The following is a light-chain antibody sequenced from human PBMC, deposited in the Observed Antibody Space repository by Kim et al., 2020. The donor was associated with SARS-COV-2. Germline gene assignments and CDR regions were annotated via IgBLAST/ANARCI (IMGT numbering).Light chain of an antibody. V-gene: IGKV1-17*01. CDR1: QGIGNA. CDR3: LQHSSYPPT. CDR2: SAS. J-gene: IGKJ4*01. Sequence: DIQMTQSPSSLSASVGDRITITCRASQGIGNALGWFQQKPGKAPKRLIYSASSLQSGVPSTFSGSGSGTEFTLTVSSLQPEDSATYYCLQHSSYPPTFGGGTKVDIK.